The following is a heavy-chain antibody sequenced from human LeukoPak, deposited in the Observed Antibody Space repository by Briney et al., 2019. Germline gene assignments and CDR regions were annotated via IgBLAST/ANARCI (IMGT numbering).Heavy chain of an antibody. CDR2: INPSGGST. V-gene: IGHV1-46*01. J-gene: IGHJ3*02. CDR1: GYTFTSYY. Sequence: GASVKVSCKASGYTFTSYYMHWVRQAPGQGLEWMGIINPSGGSTTYAQKFQGRLTMTTDTPTSTVYMELSSLRSEDTAVYYCARSAAYYNEADIWGQGAMVTVSS. CDR3: ARSAAYYNEADI. D-gene: IGHD2-2*01.